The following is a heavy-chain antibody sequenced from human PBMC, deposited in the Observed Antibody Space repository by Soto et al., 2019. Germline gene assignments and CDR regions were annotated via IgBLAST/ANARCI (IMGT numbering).Heavy chain of an antibody. Sequence: ASVKVSCKASGYTFTSYYMHWVRQAPGRGLEWMGIINPSGGSTSYAQKFQGRVTMTRDTSTSTVYMELSSLRSEDTAVYYCASRSGWYSGVEYYFDYWGQGTLVTVSS. CDR2: INPSGGST. CDR3: ASRSGWYSGVEYYFDY. D-gene: IGHD6-19*01. J-gene: IGHJ4*02. CDR1: GYTFTSYY. V-gene: IGHV1-46*03.